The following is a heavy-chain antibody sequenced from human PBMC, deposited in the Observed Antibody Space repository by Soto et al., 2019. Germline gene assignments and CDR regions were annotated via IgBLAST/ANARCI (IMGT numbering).Heavy chain of an antibody. Sequence: SLRLSCAASGFTFSSYAMHWVRQAPGKGLEWVAVISYDGSNKYYADSVKGRFTISRDNSKNTLYLQMNSLRAEDTAVYYCARSPSYGPSYYYGMDVWGQGTTVTVSS. J-gene: IGHJ6*02. CDR1: GFTFSSYA. D-gene: IGHD3-10*01. V-gene: IGHV3-30-3*01. CDR2: ISYDGSNK. CDR3: ARSPSYGPSYYYGMDV.